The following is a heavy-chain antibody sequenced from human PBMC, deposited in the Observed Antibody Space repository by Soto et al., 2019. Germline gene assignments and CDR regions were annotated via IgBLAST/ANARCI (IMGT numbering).Heavy chain of an antibody. V-gene: IGHV3-13*01. J-gene: IGHJ4*02. CDR3: ARARRYYDSSGYYDLDY. CDR1: GFTFSSYD. Sequence: GGSLRLSCAASGFTFSSYDMHWVRQATGKGLEWVSAIGTAGDTYYPGSVKGRFTISRENAKNSLYLQMNSLRAGDTAVYYCARARRYYDSSGYYDLDYWGQGTLVTVSS. D-gene: IGHD3-22*01. CDR2: IGTAGDT.